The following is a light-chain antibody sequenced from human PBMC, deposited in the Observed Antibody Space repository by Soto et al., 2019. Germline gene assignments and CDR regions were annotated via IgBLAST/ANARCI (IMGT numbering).Light chain of an antibody. V-gene: IGKV3-15*01. CDR3: QQYHTWPIT. CDR2: GAS. Sequence: DIVMTQSPATLSVAPGERVTFPCRASQGVSRKLAWYQHKPGQAPRLLISGASTGATGIPARFSGSGSGTEFTLTISSLQSEDCAIYYCQQYHTWPITFSGGTKVDIK. CDR1: QGVSRK. J-gene: IGKJ4*01.